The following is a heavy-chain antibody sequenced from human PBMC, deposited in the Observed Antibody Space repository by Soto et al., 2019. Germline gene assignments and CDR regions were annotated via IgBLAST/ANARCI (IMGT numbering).Heavy chain of an antibody. CDR1: AFRFSSYS. J-gene: IGHJ4*02. D-gene: IGHD3-22*01. Sequence: GGSLRLSCAATSAFRFSSYSMSWVRQTPGKGLEWVSAITGIGDKTYYADSVEGRFTISRDNSKDTHYLQMSSLRAEDTAIYYCATMRGFFEFWGQGSLVTVSS. CDR3: ATMRGFFEF. V-gene: IGHV3-23*01. CDR2: ITGIGDKT.